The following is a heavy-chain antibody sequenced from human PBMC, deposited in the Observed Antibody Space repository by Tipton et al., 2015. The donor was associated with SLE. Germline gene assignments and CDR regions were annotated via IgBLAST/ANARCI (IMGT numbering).Heavy chain of an antibody. CDR3: ARIAVAGNPKSGMDV. CDR1: GYPFTSYD. Sequence: QVQLVQSGPEVKKPGASVKASCKASGYPFTSYDINWVRQATGQGLEWMGWMNPNSGNTGYAQKFQGRVTMTRNTSINTAYMELSSLRSEDTAVYYCARIAVAGNPKSGMDVWGQGTTVTVSS. J-gene: IGHJ6*02. CDR2: MNPNSGNT. D-gene: IGHD6-19*01. V-gene: IGHV1-8*01.